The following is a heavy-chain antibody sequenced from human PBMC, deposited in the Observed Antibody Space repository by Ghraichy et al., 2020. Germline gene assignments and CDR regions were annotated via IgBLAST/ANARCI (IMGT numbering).Heavy chain of an antibody. Sequence: SLRRSCAASGFTFDSYTMNWVRQAPGKGLEWVSSISGTSLYTYYADSVKGRFTFSRDNAKNSLYLQMHSLRADDTAVYYCVRGWAAVRSPFDSWGQGTLVTVSS. CDR2: ISGTSLYT. V-gene: IGHV3-21*01. D-gene: IGHD2-15*01. CDR3: VRGWAAVRSPFDS. J-gene: IGHJ4*02. CDR1: GFTFDSYT.